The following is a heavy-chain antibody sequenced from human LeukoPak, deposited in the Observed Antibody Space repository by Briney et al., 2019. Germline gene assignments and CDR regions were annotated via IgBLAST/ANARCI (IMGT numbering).Heavy chain of an antibody. CDR1: GYTFTSYD. CDR3: ARGAGDYHFDY. Sequence: ASVKVSCKASGYTFTSYDINWVRQATGQGLEWMGWMNPNSGNTGYAQKFQGRVTMTRDMSTSTVYMELSSLRSEDTAVYYCARGAGDYHFDYWGQGTLVTVSS. D-gene: IGHD4-17*01. J-gene: IGHJ4*02. CDR2: MNPNSGNT. V-gene: IGHV1-8*01.